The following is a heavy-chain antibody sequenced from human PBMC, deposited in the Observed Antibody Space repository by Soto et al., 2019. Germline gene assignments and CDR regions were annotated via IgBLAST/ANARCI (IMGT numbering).Heavy chain of an antibody. J-gene: IGHJ4*02. CDR3: ASIELTGLDN. D-gene: IGHD3-9*01. V-gene: IGHV5-51*01. CDR2: IYPGDSDT. CDR1: GYTFATHW. Sequence: PGESLKISFKGSGYTFATHWISWVRQMPVKGLEWMGIIYPGDSDTRYSPSFQGQVTISADKSFSTAYLQWSSLKASDTAIYFCASIELTGLDNWGQRTPVAVSS.